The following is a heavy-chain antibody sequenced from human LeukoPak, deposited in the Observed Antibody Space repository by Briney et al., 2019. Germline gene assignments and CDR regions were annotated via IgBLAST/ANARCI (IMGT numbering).Heavy chain of an antibody. V-gene: IGHV3-30-3*01. J-gene: IGHJ4*02. CDR3: AREPIIAAAYYFDY. D-gene: IGHD6-13*01. Sequence: PGRSLRLSCAASGFTFSSYAMHWVRQAPGKGLEWVAVISYDGSNKYYADSVKGRFTISRDNSKNTLYLQMNSLRAEDTAVYYCAREPIIAAAYYFDYWGQGTLVTVSS. CDR1: GFTFSSYA. CDR2: ISYDGSNK.